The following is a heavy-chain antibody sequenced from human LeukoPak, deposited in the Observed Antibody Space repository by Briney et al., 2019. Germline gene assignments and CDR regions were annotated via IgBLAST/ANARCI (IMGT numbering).Heavy chain of an antibody. CDR1: GYTFTSYG. CDR2: ISAYNGNT. Sequence: ASVKVSCKASGYTFTSYGISWVRQAPGQGLEWMGWISAYNGNTNYAQKLQGRVTMTTDTSTSTAYMELRSLRSDDTAVYYCARDSFTFFGVVIRSRSSDYWGQGTLVPVSS. CDR3: ARDSFTFFGVVIRSRSSDY. D-gene: IGHD3-3*01. J-gene: IGHJ4*02. V-gene: IGHV1-18*01.